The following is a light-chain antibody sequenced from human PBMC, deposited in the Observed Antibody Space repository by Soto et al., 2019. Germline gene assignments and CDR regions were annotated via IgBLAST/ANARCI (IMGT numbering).Light chain of an antibody. Sequence: EIVMTQSPATLSVSPGERVTLSCRASQSLSYNLAWYQQKPGQAPRLLIYGASSRATGIPARFSGSGSGTEFTLTISSLQSEDFAVYYCQQFENWPLTFGGGTKVEIK. CDR3: QQFENWPLT. CDR1: QSLSYN. CDR2: GAS. J-gene: IGKJ4*01. V-gene: IGKV3-15*01.